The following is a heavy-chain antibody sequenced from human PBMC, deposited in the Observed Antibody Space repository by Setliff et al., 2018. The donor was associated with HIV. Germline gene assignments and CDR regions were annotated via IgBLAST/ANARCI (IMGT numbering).Heavy chain of an antibody. CDR1: GGTIASGGHY. D-gene: IGHD3-10*01. CDR2: IFYSGDT. Sequence: PSETLSLTCTVSGGTIASGGHYWSWIRQHPGKGLEWIGYIFYSGDTSYNPSLKSRLTLSLDMSKNQFSLKVNSVTAADTAVYYCAKHAPSGELYYFDHWGQGNLVTVSS. J-gene: IGHJ4*02. V-gene: IGHV4-31*03. CDR3: AKHAPSGELYYFDH.